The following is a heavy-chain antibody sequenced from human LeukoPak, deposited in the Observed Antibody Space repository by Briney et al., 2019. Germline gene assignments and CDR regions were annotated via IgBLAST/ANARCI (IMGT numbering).Heavy chain of an antibody. J-gene: IGHJ4*02. CDR2: ISYDGSNK. CDR1: GFTFSSYG. V-gene: IGHV3-30*18. CDR3: AKDGFDY. Sequence: PGGSLRLSCAASGFTFSSYGMHWVRQAPGKGLEWVAVISYDGSNKYYADSVKGRFTISRDNSKNTLYLQMNSLRAEDTAVYCCAKDGFDYWGQGTLVTVSS.